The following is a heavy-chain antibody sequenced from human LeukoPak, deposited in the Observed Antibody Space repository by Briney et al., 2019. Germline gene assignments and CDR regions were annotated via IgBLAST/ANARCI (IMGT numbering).Heavy chain of an antibody. Sequence: PGGSLRLSCAASGITLSNYGMHWVRQAPGKGLEWVAVISYDGSNKYYEDSVKGRFTISRDNSKNTLYLQMNSLRAEDTAVYYCARRGGEMVFDYWGQGNLVTVSS. D-gene: IGHD2-8*01. CDR3: ARRGGEMVFDY. J-gene: IGHJ4*02. CDR2: ISYDGSNK. V-gene: IGHV3-30*03. CDR1: GITLSNYG.